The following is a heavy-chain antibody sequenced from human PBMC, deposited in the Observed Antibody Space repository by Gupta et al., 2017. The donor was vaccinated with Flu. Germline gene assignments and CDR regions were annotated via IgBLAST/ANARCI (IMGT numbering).Heavy chain of an antibody. CDR1: GSSFLCYW. J-gene: IGHJ4*02. Sequence: EVQLVQSGAVVKKPGESLQISCKGSGSSFLCYWIGWASQMPGKGLEWMGIIYPGDSDTRYSPSFQGQVTISADKSISTAYLQWSSLKASDTAMYDCARGKLLVGKADYFDYWGQGTLVTVAS. CDR3: ARGKLLVGKADYFDY. D-gene: IGHD6-13*01. V-gene: IGHV5-51*03. CDR2: IYPGDSDT.